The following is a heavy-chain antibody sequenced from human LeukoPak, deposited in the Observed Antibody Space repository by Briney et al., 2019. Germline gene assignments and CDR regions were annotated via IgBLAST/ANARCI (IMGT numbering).Heavy chain of an antibody. CDR3: ARAVVYSSSGLGYCYYMDV. Sequence: ASVKVSCKASGYTFTSYGISWVRQAPGQGLEWMGWISAYNGNTNYAQKLQGRVTMTTDTSTSTAYMELRSLRSEDTAVYYCARAVVYSSSGLGYCYYMDVWGKGTTVTVSS. CDR1: GYTFTSYG. CDR2: ISAYNGNT. J-gene: IGHJ6*03. D-gene: IGHD6-6*01. V-gene: IGHV1-18*01.